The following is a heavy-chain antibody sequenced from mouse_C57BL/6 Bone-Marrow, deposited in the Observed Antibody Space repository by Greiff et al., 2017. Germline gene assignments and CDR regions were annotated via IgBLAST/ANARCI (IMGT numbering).Heavy chain of an antibody. CDR3: ARDAEGSRTSYFDV. CDR1: GFTFSDFY. CDR2: SRNKANDYTT. Sequence: EVKVVESGGGLVQSGRSLRLSCATSGFTFSDFYMEWVRQAPGKGLEWIAASRNKANDYTTEYSASVKGLFIVSSETSQSILYLQMNALRAEDTAIYYCARDAEGSRTSYFDVWGTGTTVTVSS. V-gene: IGHV7-1*01. J-gene: IGHJ1*03. D-gene: IGHD1-1*01.